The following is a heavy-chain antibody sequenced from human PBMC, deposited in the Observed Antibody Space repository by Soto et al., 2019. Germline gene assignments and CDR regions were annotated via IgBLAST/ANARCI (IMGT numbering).Heavy chain of an antibody. CDR2: INAGNGNT. J-gene: IGHJ3*02. Sequence: GASVKVSCKASAYTFTHYSMHWVRQAPGQRLEWMGSINAGNGNTKYSQKFQGRVTMTSDTSASTAYMELSSLRSEDTAVYYCARRGSRADTDMGNDAFDIWGQGTMVTVSS. V-gene: IGHV1-3*01. CDR1: AYTFTHYS. CDR3: ARRGSRADTDMGNDAFDI. D-gene: IGHD5-18*01.